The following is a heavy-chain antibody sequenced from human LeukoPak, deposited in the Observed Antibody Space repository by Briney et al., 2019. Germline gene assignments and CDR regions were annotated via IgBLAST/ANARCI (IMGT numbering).Heavy chain of an antibody. Sequence: PGGSLRLSCAASGFTFSSDWMHWVRQGPGKGLVWVSRVNSDGGSTNYADSVKGRFTISRDNAKSTLYLQMNSLRADDTAVYYCARSSGRSPFDMWGQGTMVTVSS. CDR1: GFTFSSDW. D-gene: IGHD6-19*01. J-gene: IGHJ3*02. CDR3: ARSSGRSPFDM. V-gene: IGHV3-74*01. CDR2: VNSDGGST.